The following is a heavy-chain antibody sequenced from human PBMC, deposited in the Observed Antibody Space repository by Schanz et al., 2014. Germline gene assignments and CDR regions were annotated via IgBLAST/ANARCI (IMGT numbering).Heavy chain of an antibody. J-gene: IGHJ4*02. Sequence: QVHLVQSGAEVKKPGASVKVSCKASGYSFTPFPIHWVRQAPGQRLEWMGWINPSGGSTTYAQKFQGRVTMTRDTSTSTVYMELSSLRSEDTAVYYCARDGVDAAAGGNYWGQGTLVTVSS. CDR2: INPSGGST. CDR1: GYSFTPFP. V-gene: IGHV1-46*03. D-gene: IGHD6-13*01. CDR3: ARDGVDAAAGGNY.